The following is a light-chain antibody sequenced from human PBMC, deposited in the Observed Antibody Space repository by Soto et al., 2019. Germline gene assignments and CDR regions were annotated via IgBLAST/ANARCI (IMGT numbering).Light chain of an antibody. CDR1: QGISSY. V-gene: IGKV1-8*01. CDR3: RHYYSYPFT. J-gene: IGKJ3*01. Sequence: AIQMTQSPSSFSASTGDRVTITCRASQGISSYLAWYQQKPGKAPKLLIYAASTLQSGVPSRFSGSGSGTDFTLTICWLQSEDLATYYCRHYYSYPFTFGPGTKVDIK. CDR2: AAS.